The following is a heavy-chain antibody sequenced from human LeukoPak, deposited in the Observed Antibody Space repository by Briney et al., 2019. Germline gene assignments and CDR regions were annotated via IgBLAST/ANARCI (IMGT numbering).Heavy chain of an antibody. CDR1: GYTFTSYG. D-gene: IGHD3-10*01. Sequence: GASVKVSCKASGYTFTSYGISWVRQAPGQGLEWMGWISAYDGNTNYAQKLQGRVTMTTATSTSTAYMELRSLRSDDTAVYYCARGSSYYSYYYYYYMDVWGKGSTVTVSS. J-gene: IGHJ6*03. CDR3: ARGSSYYSYYYYYYMDV. CDR2: ISAYDGNT. V-gene: IGHV1-18*01.